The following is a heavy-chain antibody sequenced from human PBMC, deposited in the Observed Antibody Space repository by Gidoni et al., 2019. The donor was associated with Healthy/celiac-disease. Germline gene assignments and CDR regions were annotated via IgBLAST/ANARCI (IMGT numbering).Heavy chain of an antibody. CDR1: GFSFGNYA. J-gene: IGHJ4*02. Sequence: EVQLLESGGGLVQPGGSLRLACAASGFSFGNYAMSWVRQAPGKGLEWVSGISGSGDSTYYADSVKGRITISRDNSKNTMYLQMNSLRAEDTAVYYCAKYSVSGSDFDYWGQGTLVTVSS. D-gene: IGHD2-15*01. CDR3: AKYSVSGSDFDY. CDR2: ISGSGDST. V-gene: IGHV3-23*01.